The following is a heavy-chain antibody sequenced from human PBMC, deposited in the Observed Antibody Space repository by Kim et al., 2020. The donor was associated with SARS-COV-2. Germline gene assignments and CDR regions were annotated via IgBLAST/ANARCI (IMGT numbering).Heavy chain of an antibody. CDR1: GFDFEYSY. CDR2: ISASGNFI. CDR3: ARHFVVSGFDY. J-gene: IGHJ4*02. Sequence: GGSLRLSCEASGFDFEYSYMSWIRQAPGQGLEWLAFISASGNFIQYASSVKGRLTISRDNAKNSVYLQMNSLRAEDTAVYSCARHFVVSGFDYGGPGTLVTVSS. D-gene: IGHD3-3*02. V-gene: IGHV3-11*01.